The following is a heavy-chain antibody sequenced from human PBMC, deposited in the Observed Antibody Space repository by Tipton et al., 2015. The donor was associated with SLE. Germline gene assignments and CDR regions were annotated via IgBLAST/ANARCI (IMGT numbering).Heavy chain of an antibody. CDR1: GFTFSSYW. CDR2: IKQDGSEK. Sequence: GSLRLSCAASGFTFSSYWMSWVRQAPGKGLEWVANIKQDGSEKYYVDSVKGRFTISRDNAKNSLYLQMNSLRAEDTAVYYCARGTAVLERPFDYWGQGTLVTVSS. D-gene: IGHD1-1*01. J-gene: IGHJ4*02. V-gene: IGHV3-7*03. CDR3: ARGTAVLERPFDY.